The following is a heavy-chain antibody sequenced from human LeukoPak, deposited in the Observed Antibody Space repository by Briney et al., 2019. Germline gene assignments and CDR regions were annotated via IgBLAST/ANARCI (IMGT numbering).Heavy chain of an antibody. D-gene: IGHD4-11*01. Sequence: SQTLSLTCTVSGGSIDDDSYFWTWIRQPAGKGLEWIGRVYTSGPTNSSPSLKSRVTISVDTSKNQFSLKLSSVTAADTAVYYCARLYSARFDPWGQGTLVTVSS. V-gene: IGHV4-61*02. CDR1: GGSIDDDSYF. J-gene: IGHJ5*02. CDR3: ARLYSARFDP. CDR2: VYTSGPT.